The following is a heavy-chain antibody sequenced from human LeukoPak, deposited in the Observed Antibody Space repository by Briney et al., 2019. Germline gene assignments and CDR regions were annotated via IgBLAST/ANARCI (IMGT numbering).Heavy chain of an antibody. V-gene: IGHV3-23*01. CDR3: AKRVAAPGRTYYFDH. CDR1: GFTFSSYA. Sequence: GGSLRLSCAASGFTFSSYAMSWVRQAPGKGLEWVSAISGSGGSTYYADSVKGRFTISRDNSKNTLYLQLNSLRAEDTAVYYCAKRVAAPGRTYYFDHWGQGTLVIVSS. CDR2: ISGSGGST. J-gene: IGHJ4*02. D-gene: IGHD6-13*01.